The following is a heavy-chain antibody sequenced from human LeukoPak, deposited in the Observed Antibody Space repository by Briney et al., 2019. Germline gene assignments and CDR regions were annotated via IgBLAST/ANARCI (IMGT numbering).Heavy chain of an antibody. D-gene: IGHD3-22*01. CDR3: ARDLADKTTYYYDSSGTDAFDI. CDR1: GGSISSGSYY. V-gene: IGHV4-61*02. Sequence: PSETLSLTCAVSGGSISSGSYYWSWIRQPAGKGLEWIGRIYTSGSTNYNPSLKSRVTISVDTSKNQFSLKLSSVTAADTAVYYCARDLADKTTYYYDSSGTDAFDIWGQGTMVTVSS. CDR2: IYTSGST. J-gene: IGHJ3*02.